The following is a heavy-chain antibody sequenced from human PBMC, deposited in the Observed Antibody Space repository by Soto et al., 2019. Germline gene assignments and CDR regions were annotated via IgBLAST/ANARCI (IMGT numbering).Heavy chain of an antibody. CDR3: ARVPYDSGSQNKWPMDV. D-gene: IGHD3-9*01. CDR2: IIPIFGSA. Sequence: QVQLVQSGTEVKKPGSSLKVSCKASGVTFSMTAITWVRQAPGQGLEWVGGIIPIFGSANYAQKFQGRATISADKATSTAYIELNNLRSEDTAVYYCARVPYDSGSQNKWPMDVWGQGSLVTVSS. J-gene: IGHJ4*02. V-gene: IGHV1-69*14. CDR1: GVTFSMTA.